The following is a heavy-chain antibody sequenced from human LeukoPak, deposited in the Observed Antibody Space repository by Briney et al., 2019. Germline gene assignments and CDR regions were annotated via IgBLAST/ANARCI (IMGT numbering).Heavy chain of an antibody. J-gene: IGHJ4*02. V-gene: IGHV3-23*01. CDR1: GFTFSSYA. CDR3: AKGTVPDIVVVVAAPPDY. CDR2: ISGSGGSK. D-gene: IGHD2-15*01. Sequence: GGSLRLSCAASGFTFSSYAMSWVRQAPGKGLEWVSAISGSGGSKYYADSVKGRFTISRDNSKKTLYLQMSSLRAEDTAVYYCAKGTVPDIVVVVAAPPDYCGQGTLVTVSS.